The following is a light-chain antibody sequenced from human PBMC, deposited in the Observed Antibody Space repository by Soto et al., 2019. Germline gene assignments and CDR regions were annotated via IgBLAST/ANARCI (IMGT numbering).Light chain of an antibody. Sequence: EVVLRRCPATLSVSAVGRSTLSCSASQSVSSNLVWYQRKPGQAPRLLIYDASTRATVIPARFSGSGSGTEFTLTISSLQSEDFAVYYCQQYNNWPLTFGQGTRLEIK. CDR2: DAS. J-gene: IGKJ5*01. CDR3: QQYNNWPLT. CDR1: QSVSSN. V-gene: IGKV3-15*01.